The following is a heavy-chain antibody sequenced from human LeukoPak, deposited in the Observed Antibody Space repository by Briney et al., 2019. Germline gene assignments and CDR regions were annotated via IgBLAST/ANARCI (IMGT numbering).Heavy chain of an antibody. CDR1: GFTFSSYS. J-gene: IGHJ6*03. CDR2: ISSSSRYI. CDR3: ARGRYTMVRGVIGRDTDYYYYSYMDV. D-gene: IGHD3-10*01. V-gene: IGHV3-21*01. Sequence: PGGSLRLSCAASGFTFSSYSMNWVRQAPGKGLEWFSSISSSSRYIYYADSVKGRFTISRDNAKNSLYLQMNSLRAEDTAVYYCARGRYTMVRGVIGRDTDYYYYSYMDVWGKGTTVTISS.